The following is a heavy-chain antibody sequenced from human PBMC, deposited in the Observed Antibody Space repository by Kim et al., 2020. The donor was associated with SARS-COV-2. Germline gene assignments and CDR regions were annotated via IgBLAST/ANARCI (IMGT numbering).Heavy chain of an antibody. Sequence: GGSLRLSCAASGLRISGYWMHWVRQAPGKGLEWVSRTEMDGNVAYYADSVKGRFTISRDNAKNTVYLQMNSLRVDDTAVYYCVSDRTLWAWGQGTTVTVS. CDR1: GLRISGYW. V-gene: IGHV3-74*01. D-gene: IGHD1-26*01. CDR2: TEMDGNVA. CDR3: VSDRTLWA. J-gene: IGHJ6*02.